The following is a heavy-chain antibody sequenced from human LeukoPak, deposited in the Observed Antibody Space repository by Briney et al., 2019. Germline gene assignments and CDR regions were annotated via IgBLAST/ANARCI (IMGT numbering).Heavy chain of an antibody. CDR1: GYTFTSYD. Sequence: GASVKVSCKASGYTFTSYDINWVRQATGQGLEWMGWMNPNSGNTGYAQKFQGRATMTRNTSISTAYMELSSLRSEDTAVYYCARVLTNGDLPGYWGQGTLVTVSS. J-gene: IGHJ4*02. V-gene: IGHV1-8*01. CDR2: MNPNSGNT. D-gene: IGHD3-10*01. CDR3: ARVLTNGDLPGY.